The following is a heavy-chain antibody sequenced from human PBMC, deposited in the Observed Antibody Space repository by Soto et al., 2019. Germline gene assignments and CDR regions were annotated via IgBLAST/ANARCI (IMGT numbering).Heavy chain of an antibody. CDR1: GFSLSTSGVG. J-gene: IGHJ3*02. D-gene: IGHD3-10*01. V-gene: IGHV2-5*02. Sequence: QITLKESGPTLVKPTQTLTLTCTFSGFSLSTSGVGVGWIRQPPGKALEWLALIYWDDDKRYSPSLKSRLTITQDTSKNQVVLTMTNMDPVDTATYCCAHSVLRWFGESDAFDIWGQGTMVTVSS. CDR2: IYWDDDK. CDR3: AHSVLRWFGESDAFDI.